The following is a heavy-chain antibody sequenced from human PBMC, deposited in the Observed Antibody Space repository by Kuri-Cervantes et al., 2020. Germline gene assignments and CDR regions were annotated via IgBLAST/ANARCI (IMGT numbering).Heavy chain of an antibody. CDR1: GFTFSSYS. V-gene: IGHV3-21*04. CDR2: ISSSSSYI. J-gene: IGHJ5*02. D-gene: IGHD3-10*01. CDR3: ARDLEISEELLWFGEFPNWFDP. Sequence: GESLKISCAASGFTFSSYSMNWVRQAPGKGLEWVSSISSSSSYIYYADSVKGRFTISRDNAKNSLYLQMNSLRAEDTAVYYCARDLEISEELLWFGEFPNWFDPWGQGTLVTVSS.